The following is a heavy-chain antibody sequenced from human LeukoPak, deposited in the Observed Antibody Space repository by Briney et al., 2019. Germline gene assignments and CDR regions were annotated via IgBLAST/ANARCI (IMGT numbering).Heavy chain of an antibody. CDR2: ISYDGSNK. J-gene: IGHJ4*02. CDR3: ARTIDGDYDILTGYPDY. V-gene: IGHV3-30*04. Sequence: PGRSLRLSCAAYGFTFSSYAMHWVRQAPGKGLEWVAVISYDGSNKYYADSVKGRFTISRDNSKNTLCLQMNSLRAEDTAVYYCARTIDGDYDILTGYPDYWGQGTLVTVSS. CDR1: GFTFSSYA. D-gene: IGHD3-9*01.